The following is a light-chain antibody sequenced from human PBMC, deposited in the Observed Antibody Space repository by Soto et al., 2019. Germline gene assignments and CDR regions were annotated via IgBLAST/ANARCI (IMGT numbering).Light chain of an antibody. J-gene: IGLJ1*01. CDR1: SSDLAIYNY. Sequence: QSALTQPASVSGSPGQSITISCTGTSSDLAIYNYVSWYQQQPGKAPKLMIYQVTNRPSGFSNRLSGSRSGNTASLTISGLQAEDEADYSCSSYTDSSNYVFGTGTKVTVL. V-gene: IGLV2-14*01. CDR2: QVT. CDR3: SSYTDSSNYV.